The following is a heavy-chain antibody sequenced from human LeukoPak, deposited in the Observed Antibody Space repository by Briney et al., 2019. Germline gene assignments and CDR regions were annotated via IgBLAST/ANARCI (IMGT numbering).Heavy chain of an antibody. CDR1: GYTFTGYY. CDR2: INPNSGGT. V-gene: IGHV1-2*06. D-gene: IGHD4-17*01. J-gene: IGHJ4*02. Sequence: ASVKVSCKASGYTFTGYYMHWVRQAPGQGLEWMGRINPNSGGTNYAQKFQGRVTMTRETSLRTAYMEQSRLRSDDTAAYYCARKGLRHFDYWGQGTLVTVSS. CDR3: ARKGLRHFDY.